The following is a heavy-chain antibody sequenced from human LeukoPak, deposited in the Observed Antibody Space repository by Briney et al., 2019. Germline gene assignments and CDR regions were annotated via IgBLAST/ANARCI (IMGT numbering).Heavy chain of an antibody. V-gene: IGHV4-39*01. Sequence: SETLSLTCTVSGGSISSSSYYWGWIRQPPGKGLEWIGSIYYSGSTYYNPSLKSRVTISVDTSKNQFSLKLSSVTAADTVVYYCARHLSSSWYFDYWGQGTLVTVSS. J-gene: IGHJ4*02. D-gene: IGHD6-13*01. CDR1: GGSISSSSYY. CDR2: IYYSGST. CDR3: ARHLSSSWYFDY.